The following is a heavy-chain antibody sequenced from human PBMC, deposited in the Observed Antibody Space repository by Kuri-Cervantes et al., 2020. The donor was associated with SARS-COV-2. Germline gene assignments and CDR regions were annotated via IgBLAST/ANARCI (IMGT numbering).Heavy chain of an antibody. D-gene: IGHD5-18*01. V-gene: IGHV3-30*01. CDR3: ARDIAGYSYPAYYFDY. CDR2: ISYDGSNK. CDR1: GFTFSSYA. Sequence: GGSLRLSCAASGFTFSSYAMHWVRQAPGKGLEWVAVISYDGSNKYYADSVKGRFTISRGNSKNTLYLQMNSLRAEDTAVYYCARDIAGYSYPAYYFDYWGQGTLVTVSS. J-gene: IGHJ4*02.